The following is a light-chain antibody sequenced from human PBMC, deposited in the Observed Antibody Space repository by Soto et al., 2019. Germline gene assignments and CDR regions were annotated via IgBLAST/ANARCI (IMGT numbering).Light chain of an antibody. J-gene: IGKJ1*01. CDR2: GAS. CDR3: LQDYGDSWT. V-gene: IGKV3-15*01. CDR1: QSVTSN. Sequence: EIVLTQSPGTLSLSPGERATLSCRASQSVTSNLAWYQQKPGQAPRLLIYGASTRATGVPARFSGSRSGTEFTLTISSLQPEDFASYYCLQDYGDSWTFGQGTKVDIK.